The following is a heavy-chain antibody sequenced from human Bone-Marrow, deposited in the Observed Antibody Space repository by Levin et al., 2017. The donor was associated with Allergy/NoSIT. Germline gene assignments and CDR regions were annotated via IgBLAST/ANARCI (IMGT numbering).Heavy chain of an antibody. J-gene: IGHJ4*02. CDR2: ISYDGRDR. CDR1: GFSFSNYA. CDR3: AKEEICFDY. V-gene: IGHV3-30*18. Sequence: PGGSLRLSCEASGFSFSNYAMHWVRQAPGKGLEWVAIISYDGRDRYYADSVKGRFTISRDNSKNTVFLQMNSLRAEDTAMYYCAKEEICFDYWGQGTLVAVSS. D-gene: IGHD5-24*01.